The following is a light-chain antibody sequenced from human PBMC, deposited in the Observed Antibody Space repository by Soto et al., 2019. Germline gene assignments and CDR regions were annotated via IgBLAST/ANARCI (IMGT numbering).Light chain of an antibody. CDR2: GAS. V-gene: IGKV3-15*01. CDR3: QQYFNWPLTWT. Sequence: VLTQSPATLSVSAGGTVTLSCRASQSVRTNLAWYQQIPGQAPRLLVYGASTRSTGVPSRFTGSGSGIEFSLNISSLLSEDSAFYYCQQYFNWPLTWTFGPGTKVQIK. CDR1: QSVRTN. J-gene: IGKJ1*01.